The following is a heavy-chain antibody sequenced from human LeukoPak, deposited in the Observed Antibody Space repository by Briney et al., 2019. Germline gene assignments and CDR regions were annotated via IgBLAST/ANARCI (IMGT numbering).Heavy chain of an antibody. J-gene: IGHJ4*02. CDR2: IYYSGST. CDR3: ARLVAVAGIDY. CDR1: GGSISSSSYY. D-gene: IGHD6-19*01. V-gene: IGHV4-39*01. Sequence: SETLSLTCTVSGGSISSSSYYWGWIRQPPGKGPEWIGSIYYSGSTYYNPSLKSRVTISVDTSKNQFSLKLSSVTAADTAVYYCARLVAVAGIDYWGQGTLVTVSS.